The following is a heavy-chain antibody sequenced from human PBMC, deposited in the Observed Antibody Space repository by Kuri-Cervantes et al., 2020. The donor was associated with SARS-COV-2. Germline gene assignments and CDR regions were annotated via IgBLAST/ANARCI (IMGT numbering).Heavy chain of an antibody. CDR3: ARSKIAARTNDYYYYGMDV. V-gene: IGHV4-59*01. J-gene: IGHJ6*02. D-gene: IGHD6-6*01. Sequence: ESLKISCTVSGGSISSYYWSWIRQPPGKGLEGIGYIYYSGSTNYNPPLKSRVTISVGTSKNQFSLKLSSVTAADTAVYYCARSKIAARTNDYYYYGMDVWGQGTTVTVSS. CDR2: IYYSGST. CDR1: GGSISSYY.